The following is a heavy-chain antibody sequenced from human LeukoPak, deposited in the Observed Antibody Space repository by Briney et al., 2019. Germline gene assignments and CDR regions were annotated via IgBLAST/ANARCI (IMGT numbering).Heavy chain of an antibody. J-gene: IGHJ4*02. V-gene: IGHV1-2*02. D-gene: IGHD6-13*01. Sequence: GASVKVSCTASGYSFSGYYINWVRQAPGQGLEWVAWINPNSGATNYAQNFQGRVTLTRDTYISTAYMELSSLRSDDTAVYFCARAAGGAPGDYWGQGTRVTVSS. CDR2: INPNSGAT. CDR1: GYSFSGYY. CDR3: ARAAGGAPGDY.